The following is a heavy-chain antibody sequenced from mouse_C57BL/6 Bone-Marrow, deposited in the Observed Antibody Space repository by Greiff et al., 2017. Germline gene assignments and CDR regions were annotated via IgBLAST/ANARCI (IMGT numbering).Heavy chain of an antibody. CDR3: ARTEGSTVVPYFDY. D-gene: IGHD1-1*01. J-gene: IGHJ2*01. CDR1: GYTFTDYY. Sequence: EVQLQQSGPELVKPGASVTISCKASGYTFTDYYMNWVKQSHGKSLEWIGDINPNNGGTSYNQKFKGKATLTVDTSSSTAYMELRSLTSEDAAVYYCARTEGSTVVPYFDYWGQGTTLTVSS. CDR2: INPNNGGT. V-gene: IGHV1-26*01.